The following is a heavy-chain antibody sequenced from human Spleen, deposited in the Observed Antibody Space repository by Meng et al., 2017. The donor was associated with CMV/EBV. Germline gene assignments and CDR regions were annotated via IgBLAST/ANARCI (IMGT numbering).Heavy chain of an antibody. CDR2: IKQDGSEK. V-gene: IGHV3-7*01. CDR1: GFTFSSYW. D-gene: IGHD2-15*01. Sequence: GESLKISCAASGFTFSSYWMSWVRQAPGKGLEWVANIKQDGSEKYYVDSVKGRFTISRDNAKNSLYLQMNSLRAEDTAVYYCARDPAHSKNDAFDIWGQGTMVTVSS. J-gene: IGHJ3*02. CDR3: ARDPAHSKNDAFDI.